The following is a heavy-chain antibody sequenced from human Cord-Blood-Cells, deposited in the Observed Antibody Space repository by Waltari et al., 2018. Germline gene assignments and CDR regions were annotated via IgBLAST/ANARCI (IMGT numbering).Heavy chain of an antibody. CDR1: GGSFSGYY. D-gene: IGHD1-1*01. Sequence: QVQLQQWGAGLLKPSETLSLTCAVYGGSFSGYYWSWIRQPPGKGLEWIGEINQNGSTNYNPSLKSRVTISVDTSKNQFSLKLSSVTAADTAVYYCARGHKVGTHGELETPNAFDIWGQGTMVTVSS. CDR2: INQNGST. V-gene: IGHV4-34*01. CDR3: ARGHKVGTHGELETPNAFDI. J-gene: IGHJ3*02.